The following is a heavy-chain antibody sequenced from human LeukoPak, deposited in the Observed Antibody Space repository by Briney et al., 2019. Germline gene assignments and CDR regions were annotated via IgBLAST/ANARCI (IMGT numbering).Heavy chain of an antibody. CDR2: LSGDGSTT. D-gene: IGHD6-13*01. Sequence: GGSLRLSCAATEFPFSSHWMYWVRQAPGKGLVWVARLSGDGSTTRHADSVKGRFTISRDNAKSTLYLQMDSLRVEDTALYYCARGIASSRSVAIDLWGRGTLVVVSS. CDR3: ARGIASSRSVAIDL. J-gene: IGHJ4*02. CDR1: EFPFSSHW. V-gene: IGHV3-74*01.